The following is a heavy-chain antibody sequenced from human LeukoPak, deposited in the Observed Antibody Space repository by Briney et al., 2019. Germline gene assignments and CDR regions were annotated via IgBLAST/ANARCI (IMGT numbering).Heavy chain of an antibody. Sequence: ASVKVSCKASRYTFTSSGISWVRQAPGHGLEWMGWISVYNGNTNYAQKLQGRVTMTTDTSTSTAYMELRSLRSDDTAVYYCARVSDAKPLWFGESRYYFDYWGQGTLVSVSS. D-gene: IGHD3-10*01. CDR1: RYTFTSSG. CDR2: ISVYNGNT. J-gene: IGHJ4*02. V-gene: IGHV1-18*01. CDR3: ARVSDAKPLWFGESRYYFDY.